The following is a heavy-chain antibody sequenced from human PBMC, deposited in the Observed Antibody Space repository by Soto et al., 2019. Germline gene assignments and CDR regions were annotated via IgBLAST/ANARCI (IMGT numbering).Heavy chain of an antibody. J-gene: IGHJ4*02. D-gene: IGHD6-13*01. CDR3: VRALKVGSWTHFDY. V-gene: IGHV3-72*01. CDR2: SRNKANRYTT. CDR1: GFTFTDHY. Sequence: EVRLVESGGGLVQPGGSLRLSCAVSGFTFTDHYIDWVRQAPGKGLEWVGRSRNKANRYTTEYVASVKGRFTLSRDDSVNSVYLQMDSLKTDDTAVYYCVRALKVGSWTHFDYWGQGTLVTVSS.